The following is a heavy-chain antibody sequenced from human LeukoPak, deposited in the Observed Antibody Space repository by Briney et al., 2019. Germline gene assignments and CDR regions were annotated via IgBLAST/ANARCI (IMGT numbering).Heavy chain of an antibody. J-gene: IGHJ4*02. CDR1: GGSISSSSDY. Sequence: PSETLSLTCTVSGGSISSSSDYWGWIRQPPGKGLEWIGSIYYSKNTYYNPPLKSRVTISADTSKNQFSLTLGSVSATDTAVYYCVSPRGFSYGYFDYWGQGTLVTVSS. D-gene: IGHD5-18*01. CDR3: VSPRGFSYGYFDY. CDR2: IYYSKNT. V-gene: IGHV4-39*01.